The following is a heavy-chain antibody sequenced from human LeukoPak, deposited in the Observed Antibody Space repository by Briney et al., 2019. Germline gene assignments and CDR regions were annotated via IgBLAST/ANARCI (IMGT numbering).Heavy chain of an antibody. CDR3: RRATKYQLPHFDY. Sequence: PGGSLRLSCAASGFTFSCYSMNWVRQAPGKGLEWVSYISSSSSNIYYADSAKGRFTISRDNAKNSLYLQMNSLSDEDTSVYYCRRATKYQLPHFDYWGQGTLVTVSS. CDR2: ISSSSSNI. CDR1: GFTFSCYS. D-gene: IGHD2-2*01. J-gene: IGHJ4*02. V-gene: IGHV3-48*02.